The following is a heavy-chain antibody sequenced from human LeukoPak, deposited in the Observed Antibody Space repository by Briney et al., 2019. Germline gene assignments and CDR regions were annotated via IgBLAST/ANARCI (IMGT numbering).Heavy chain of an antibody. D-gene: IGHD2-2*01. Sequence: PSETLSLTCAVYGGSFSGYYWSWIRQPPGKGLEWIGEINHSGSTNYNPSLKSRVTISVDTSKNQFSLKLSSVTAADTAVYYCARGSSHIVVVRAYMDVWGKGTTVTVSS. CDR2: INHSGST. V-gene: IGHV4-34*01. J-gene: IGHJ6*03. CDR3: ARGSSHIVVVRAYMDV. CDR1: GGSFSGYY.